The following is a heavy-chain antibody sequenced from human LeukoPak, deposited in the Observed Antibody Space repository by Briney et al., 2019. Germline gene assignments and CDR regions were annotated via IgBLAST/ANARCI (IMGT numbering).Heavy chain of an antibody. CDR2: INSDGSST. CDR3: ARGNYYGMDV. V-gene: IGHV3-74*01. J-gene: IGHJ6*02. Sequence: PGGSLRLSWAASRFTFSSYWMHWVRQAPGKGLVWVSRINSDGSSTSYADSVKGRFTISRDNTKNTLYLQMNSLRAEDTAVYYCARGNYYGMDVWGQGTTVTVSS. CDR1: RFTFSSYW.